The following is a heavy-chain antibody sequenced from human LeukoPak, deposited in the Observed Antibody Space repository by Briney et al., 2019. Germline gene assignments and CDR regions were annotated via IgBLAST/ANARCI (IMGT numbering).Heavy chain of an antibody. J-gene: IGHJ2*01. D-gene: IGHD4-23*01. CDR2: IYHSGSA. V-gene: IGHV4-34*01. Sequence: PSETLSLTCAVYDGSFSAYCWSWIRQPPGKGLEWIGEIYHSGSANYSPSLQSRVTISVDTSKNQFSLKLSSVTAADTAVYYCARGLGGGNPVYFDLWGRGTLVTVSS. CDR1: DGSFSAYC. CDR3: ARGLGGGNPVYFDL.